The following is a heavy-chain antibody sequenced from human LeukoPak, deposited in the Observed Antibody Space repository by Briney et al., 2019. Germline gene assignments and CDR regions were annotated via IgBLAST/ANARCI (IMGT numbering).Heavy chain of an antibody. CDR1: GYTLTELS. CDR3: ATARYYGSGSYTHYYFDY. V-gene: IGHV1-24*01. D-gene: IGHD3-10*01. CDR2: FDPEDGET. Sequence: ASVKVSCKVSGYTLTELSMHWVRQAPGKGLEWMGGFDPEDGETIYAQKFQGRVTMTEGTSTDTAYMELSSLRSEDTAVYYCATARYYGSGSYTHYYFDYWGQGTLVTVSS. J-gene: IGHJ4*02.